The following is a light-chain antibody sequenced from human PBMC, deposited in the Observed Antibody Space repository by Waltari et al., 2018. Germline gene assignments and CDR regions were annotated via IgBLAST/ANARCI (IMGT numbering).Light chain of an antibody. CDR3: SSYSGSNNLGV. CDR1: SSDVGGYNY. Sequence: QSALTQPPSASGSPGQSVTISCTGTSSDVGGYNYVSCDQQHPGKAPKLIISEVNTRPSGVPDRFSGSKSGNTASLTVSGLQADDEADYYCSSYSGSNNLGVFGGGTKLTVL. J-gene: IGLJ2*01. CDR2: EVN. V-gene: IGLV2-8*01.